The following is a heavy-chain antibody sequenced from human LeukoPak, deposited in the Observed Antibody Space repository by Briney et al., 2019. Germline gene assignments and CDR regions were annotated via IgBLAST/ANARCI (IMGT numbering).Heavy chain of an antibody. Sequence: PSVKLSRKVSGGTFSSYDISWVRQAPGQGLEWMGRIIPIFGIANYAQKFQGRVTITADKSTSTAYMELSIRRSEDTAVYYCARGTSTCGSCEESEDYWGQGTLVTVSS. J-gene: IGHJ4*02. D-gene: IGHD2-15*01. V-gene: IGHV1-69*04. CDR2: IIPIFGIA. CDR1: GGTFSSYD. CDR3: ARGTSTCGSCEESEDY.